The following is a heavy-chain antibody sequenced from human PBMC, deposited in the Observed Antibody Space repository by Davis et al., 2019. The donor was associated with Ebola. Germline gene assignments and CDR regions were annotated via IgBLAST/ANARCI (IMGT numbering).Heavy chain of an antibody. Sequence: AASVKVSCKASGYTFTSYYMHWVRQAPGQGLEWMGIINPSGGSTSYAQKFQGRVTMTRDTSTSTVYMELSSLRSEDTAVYYCASLDSSGWGLDYWGQGTLVTVSS. CDR3: ASLDSSGWGLDY. CDR2: INPSGGST. D-gene: IGHD6-19*01. CDR1: GYTFTSYY. J-gene: IGHJ4*02. V-gene: IGHV1-46*01.